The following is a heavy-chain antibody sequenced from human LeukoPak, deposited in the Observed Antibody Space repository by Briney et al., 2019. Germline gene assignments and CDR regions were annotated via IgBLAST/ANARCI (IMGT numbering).Heavy chain of an antibody. CDR3: VTHEVTLITRSTFDN. CDR2: ITWNGGSL. D-gene: IGHD4-23*01. J-gene: IGHJ4*02. V-gene: IGHV3-20*04. Sequence: GGYLRLSCASSGFTFVDYGVSWVREAPGKGLEWASGITWNGGSLGYAYSVESRFTIFTCDAKNALYLQINSLRVEDTALYYCVTHEVTLITRSTFDNWGQGTLVTVSS. CDR1: GFTFVDYG.